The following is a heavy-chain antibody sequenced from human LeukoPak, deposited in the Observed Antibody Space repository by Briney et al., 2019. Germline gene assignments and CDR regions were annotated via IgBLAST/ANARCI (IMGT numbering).Heavy chain of an antibody. CDR1: GFIFSSYW. CDR3: TRFRRAAESY. V-gene: IGHV3-7*01. J-gene: IGHJ4*02. D-gene: IGHD3-10*01. CDR2: IRPDGSEK. Sequence: GGSLRLSCTTSGFIFSSYWMSWVRQAPGKGWEWVANIRPDGSEKQYVDSMKGRFTISRDNAQNSVYLHMNSLTAEDTAVYYCTRFRRAAESYWGQGTLVSVSS.